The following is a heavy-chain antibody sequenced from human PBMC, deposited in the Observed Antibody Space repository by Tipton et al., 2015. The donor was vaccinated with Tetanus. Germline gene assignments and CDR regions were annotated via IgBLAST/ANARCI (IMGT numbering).Heavy chain of an antibody. J-gene: IGHJ6*02. CDR3: ASGSSIRHGLDV. D-gene: IGHD2-2*01. Sequence: QSGPEVKKPGASVKVSCKVSGYTFTSYGLNWVRKAAGRGFEWMGWLNPKSGSAAYAPRFQGRVTMTTNTSITTAFMEVASLTYEDTAVYYCASGSSIRHGLDVWGHGTSVTVSS. V-gene: IGHV1-8*02. CDR2: LNPKSGSA. CDR1: GYTFTSYG.